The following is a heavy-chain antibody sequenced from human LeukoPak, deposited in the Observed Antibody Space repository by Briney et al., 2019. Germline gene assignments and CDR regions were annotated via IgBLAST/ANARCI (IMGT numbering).Heavy chain of an antibody. Sequence: PGGSLRLSCAASGFTFSSYEMNWVRQAPGKGLEWVSYISSSGSTIYYADSVKGRFTIPRDNAKNSLYLQMNSLRAEDTAVYYCAREGGGFDSLDYWGQGTLVTVSS. D-gene: IGHD5-12*01. J-gene: IGHJ4*02. CDR3: AREGGGFDSLDY. V-gene: IGHV3-48*03. CDR1: GFTFSSYE. CDR2: ISSSGSTI.